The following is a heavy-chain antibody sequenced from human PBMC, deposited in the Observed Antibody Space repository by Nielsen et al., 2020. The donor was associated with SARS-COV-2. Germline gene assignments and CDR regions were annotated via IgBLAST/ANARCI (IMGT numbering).Heavy chain of an antibody. Sequence: SVKVSCKASGFTFTSSAVQWVRQARGQRLEWIGWIVVGSGNTNYAQKFQERVTITRDMSTSTAYMELSSLRSEDTAVYYCGADSLGYYYDSSGYYYYGMDVWGQGTTVTVSS. D-gene: IGHD3-22*01. V-gene: IGHV1-58*01. CDR1: GFTFTSSA. CDR2: IVVGSGNT. CDR3: GADSLGYYYDSSGYYYYGMDV. J-gene: IGHJ6*02.